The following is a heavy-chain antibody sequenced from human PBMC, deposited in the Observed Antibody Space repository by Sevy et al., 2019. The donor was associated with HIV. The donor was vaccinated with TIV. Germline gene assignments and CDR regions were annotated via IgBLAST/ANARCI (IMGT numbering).Heavy chain of an antibody. CDR3: AKRVAGALAALDI. Sequence: LSLTCAASGSTFRNYVMNWVRQPPGKGLEWVSVISDGGGTTYYADSVKGRFTISRDDSKSTLYLQMNSLRVEDTAVYFCAKRVAGALAALDIWGQGTMVTVSS. CDR1: GSTFRNYV. CDR2: ISDGGGTT. V-gene: IGHV3-23*01. J-gene: IGHJ3*02. D-gene: IGHD3-10*01.